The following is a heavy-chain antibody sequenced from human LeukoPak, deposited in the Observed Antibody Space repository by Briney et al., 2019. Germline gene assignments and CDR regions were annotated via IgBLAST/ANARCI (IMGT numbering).Heavy chain of an antibody. Sequence: PSETLSLTCTVSGGSISSYYWSWIRQPPGKGLEWIGYIYYSGSTYYNPSLKSRVTISVDTSKNQFSLKLSSVTAADTAVYYCARGFYGSGSYYRGIFDYWGQGTLVTVSS. CDR2: IYYSGST. CDR1: GGSISSYY. J-gene: IGHJ4*02. D-gene: IGHD3-10*01. CDR3: ARGFYGSGSYYRGIFDY. V-gene: IGHV4-59*08.